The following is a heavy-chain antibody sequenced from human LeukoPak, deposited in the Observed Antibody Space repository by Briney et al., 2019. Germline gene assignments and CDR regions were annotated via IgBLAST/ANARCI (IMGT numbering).Heavy chain of an antibody. V-gene: IGHV3-53*05. CDR3: ARCTTGTTEIDY. CDR2: IYSGGST. Sequence: GGSLRLTCAASGFTVSSNYMSEVRQAPGKGLEWVSVIYSGGSTYYADSVKGRFTISRDNSKNTLYLQMNSLRAEDTAVYYCARCTTGTTEIDYWGQGTLVTVSS. J-gene: IGHJ4*02. D-gene: IGHD1-1*01. CDR1: GFTVSSNY.